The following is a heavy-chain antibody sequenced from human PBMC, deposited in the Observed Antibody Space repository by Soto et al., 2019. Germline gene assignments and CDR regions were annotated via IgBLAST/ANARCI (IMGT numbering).Heavy chain of an antibody. CDR2: ISSSGSTI. CDR3: TKANRYCSGANCFTFDY. V-gene: IGHV3-11*01. Sequence: GGSLRLSCAAAGFTFSDYYRSWIRQAPGKGLEWVSYISSSGSTIYYADSVKGRFTISRDNSKNTLSLQMNSLRAEDTAVYYCTKANRYCSGANCFTFDYWGLGTLVTVSS. CDR1: GFTFSDYY. J-gene: IGHJ4*02. D-gene: IGHD2-15*01.